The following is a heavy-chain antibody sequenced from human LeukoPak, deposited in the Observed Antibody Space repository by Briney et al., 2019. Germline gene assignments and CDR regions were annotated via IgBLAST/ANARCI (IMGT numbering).Heavy chain of an antibody. CDR1: GFTFSSYS. CDR2: ISSSGSTI. V-gene: IGHV3-48*04. D-gene: IGHD3-22*01. J-gene: IGHJ4*02. Sequence: GGSLRLSCAASGFTFSSYSMNWVRQAPGKGLEWVSYISSSGSTIYYADSVKGRFTISRDNAKNSLYLQMNSLRAEDTAVYYCARVNQPYDSSSYPEDYWGQGTLVTVSS. CDR3: ARVNQPYDSSSYPEDY.